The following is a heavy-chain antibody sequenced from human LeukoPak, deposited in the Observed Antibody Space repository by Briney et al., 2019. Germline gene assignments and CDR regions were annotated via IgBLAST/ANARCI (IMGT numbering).Heavy chain of an antibody. D-gene: IGHD3-22*01. CDR3: TYYYDSSGTTPFVDY. CDR1: RFTLSSYA. Sequence: GGALRLSRAASRFTLSSYAMHWVRQAPGKGLERVAVISYDGSNKYYADSVKGRFTISRDKSKNTLYLQMNSLKTEDTAVYYCTYYYDSSGTTPFVDYWGQGTLVTVSS. V-gene: IGHV3-30*04. CDR2: ISYDGSNK. J-gene: IGHJ4*02.